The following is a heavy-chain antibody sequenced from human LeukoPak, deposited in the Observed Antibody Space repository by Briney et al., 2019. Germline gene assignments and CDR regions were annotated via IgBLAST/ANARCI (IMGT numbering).Heavy chain of an antibody. J-gene: IGHJ5*02. CDR2: MNPNSGNT. V-gene: IGHV1-8*01. Sequence: ASVKVSCKASGYTFTSYEINWVRQATGQGLEWMGWMNPNSGNTGYAQKFQGRVTMTRNTSISTAYMELSSLRSEDTAVYYCARGDYYGSGSYLLFDPWGQGTLVTVSS. D-gene: IGHD3-10*01. CDR1: GYTFTSYE. CDR3: ARGDYYGSGSYLLFDP.